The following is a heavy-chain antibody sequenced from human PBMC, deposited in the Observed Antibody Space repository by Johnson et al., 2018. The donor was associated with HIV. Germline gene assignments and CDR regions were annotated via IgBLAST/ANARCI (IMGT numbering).Heavy chain of an antibody. CDR2: ISYDGSSK. J-gene: IGHJ3*02. CDR1: AFTFSNYA. CDR3: ARAPEVRGIDAFDI. V-gene: IGHV3-30-3*01. D-gene: IGHD3-10*01. Sequence: QVQLVESGGGVVQPGRSLRLACAASAFTFSNYAMHWVRQAPGQGLEWVAVISYDGSSKYYAESLKGRISISRDNSMNTLYLQMNSLRAEDTAVYYCARAPEVRGIDAFDIWGQGTMVTVSS.